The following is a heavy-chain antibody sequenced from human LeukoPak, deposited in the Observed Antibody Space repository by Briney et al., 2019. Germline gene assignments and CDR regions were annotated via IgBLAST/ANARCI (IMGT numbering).Heavy chain of an antibody. J-gene: IGHJ4*02. CDR1: GYTFTSYD. D-gene: IGHD5-24*01. V-gene: IGHV1-8*01. Sequence: ASVKVSCKASGYTFTSYDINWVRQATGQGLEWMGWMNPNSGNTGYAQKFQGRVTMTRNTSISTAYMELSSLGSEDTAVYYCARGMRWLQSLYYWGQGTLVTVSS. CDR2: MNPNSGNT. CDR3: ARGMRWLQSLYY.